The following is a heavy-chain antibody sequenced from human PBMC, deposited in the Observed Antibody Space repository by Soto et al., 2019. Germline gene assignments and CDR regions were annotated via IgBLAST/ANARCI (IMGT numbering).Heavy chain of an antibody. J-gene: IGHJ4*02. V-gene: IGHV5-51*01. Sequence: GESRKISCKAIGYTFTNYWIGWVRQTPGKGLEWMGIIFPGDSDTRYNPSFEGQVTVSADESISTAYLQWNTLKASDTAMYYCVRPHFGALTPLDFWGQGTLVTV. D-gene: IGHD3-3*01. CDR1: GYTFTNYW. CDR2: IFPGDSDT. CDR3: VRPHFGALTPLDF.